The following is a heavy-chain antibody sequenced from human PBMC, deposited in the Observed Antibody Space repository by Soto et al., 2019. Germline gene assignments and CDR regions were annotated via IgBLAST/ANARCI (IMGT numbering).Heavy chain of an antibody. CDR2: LSYDGSQK. Sequence: QVQLVESGGGVVQPGRSLRLSCVDSGFTFSTYGMHWVRQAPGKGLERVAILSYDGSQKYYADSVKGRFTISRDESKSTVYLQMYRLTVEDTAVYHCAKDISPCCTNGACAPGDYWGQGTLVTVSS. V-gene: IGHV3-30*18. J-gene: IGHJ4*02. CDR3: AKDISPCCTNGACAPGDY. CDR1: GFTFSTYG. D-gene: IGHD2-8*01.